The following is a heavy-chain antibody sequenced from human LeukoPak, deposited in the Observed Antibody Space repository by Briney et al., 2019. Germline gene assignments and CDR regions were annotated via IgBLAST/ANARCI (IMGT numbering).Heavy chain of an antibody. CDR2: IYPGDSDT. D-gene: IGHD1-7*01. J-gene: IGHJ4*02. Sequence: GEPLKISWKGSGYSFTSYWIGWVRQMPGKGLEWVGIIYPGDSDTRYSPSFQGQVTISADKSISTAYLQWSSLKASDTAMYYCARQDWNYGYFDYWGQGTLVTVSS. V-gene: IGHV5-51*01. CDR3: ARQDWNYGYFDY. CDR1: GYSFTSYW.